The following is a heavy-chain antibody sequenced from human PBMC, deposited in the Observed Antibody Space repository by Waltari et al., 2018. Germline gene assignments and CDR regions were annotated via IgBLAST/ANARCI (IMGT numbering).Heavy chain of an antibody. D-gene: IGHD2-8*01. Sequence: QVQLVQSGAEVKKPGSSVKVSCKASGGTFSSYAISWVRQAPGQGLEWMGGFIPICCTANYAQKFQGMFTITADESTSTAYMELSSLRSEDTAVYYCARRPRLNDYYYMDVWGKGTTVTVSS. CDR1: GGTFSSYA. CDR2: FIPICCTA. CDR3: ARRPRLNDYYYMDV. J-gene: IGHJ6*03. V-gene: IGHV1-69*12.